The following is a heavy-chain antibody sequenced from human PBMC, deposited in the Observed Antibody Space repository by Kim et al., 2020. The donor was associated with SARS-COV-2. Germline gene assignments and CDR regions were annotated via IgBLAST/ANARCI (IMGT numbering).Heavy chain of an antibody. V-gene: IGHV3-21*01. CDR3: ARDGESLECLSPWYYYSYMDF. J-gene: IGHJ6*03. D-gene: IGHD3-3*01. CDR2: ISSSSSYI. CDR1: GFTFSSYS. Sequence: GGSLRLSCAASGFTFSSYSMNWVCQAPGKGLEWVSSISSSSSYIYYADSVKGRFTISRDNANNSRYLQMNSLRAENTVVYYCARDGESLECLSPWYYYSYMDFWGKGTTVTVSS.